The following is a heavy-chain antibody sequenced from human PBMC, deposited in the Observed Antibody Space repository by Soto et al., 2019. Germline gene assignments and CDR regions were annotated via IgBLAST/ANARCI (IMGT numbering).Heavy chain of an antibody. Sequence: PSETLSLTCTVSGGSISSSSYYWGWIRQPPGKGLEWIGSIYYSGSTYYNPSLKSRVTISVDTSKNQFSLKLSSVTAADTAVYYCARHFYFWEENWFDPWGQGTLVTVSS. CDR3: ARHFYFWEENWFDP. CDR2: IYYSGST. D-gene: IGHD3-3*01. CDR1: GGSISSSSYY. V-gene: IGHV4-39*01. J-gene: IGHJ5*02.